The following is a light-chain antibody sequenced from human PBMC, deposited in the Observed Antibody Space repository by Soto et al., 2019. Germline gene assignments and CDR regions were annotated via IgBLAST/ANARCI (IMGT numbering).Light chain of an antibody. J-gene: IGKJ1*01. CDR2: DAS. V-gene: IGKV1-5*01. Sequence: DIQMTQSPSTLSASVGDRVTITCRASQSISTWLAWYQQKPGKAPKFLIYDASTLESGVPSRFSGSGFGTEFTLTISSLQPDDFATYYCQQYNSSSRTFGQGTKVEI. CDR3: QQYNSSSRT. CDR1: QSISTW.